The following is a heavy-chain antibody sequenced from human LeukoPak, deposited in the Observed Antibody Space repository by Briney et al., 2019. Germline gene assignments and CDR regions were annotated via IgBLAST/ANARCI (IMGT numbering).Heavy chain of an antibody. CDR1: GLTFNNYA. Sequence: GGSLRLSCAVSGLTFNNYAMSWVRQAPGKGLEWVSGISGSGGSTYYADSVKGRFTISRDNSKNTLYLQMNSLRAEDTAVYYCAKDVSGSGSYPNDYWGQGTLVTVSS. CDR3: AKDVSGSGSYPNDY. J-gene: IGHJ4*02. D-gene: IGHD3-10*01. V-gene: IGHV3-23*01. CDR2: ISGSGGST.